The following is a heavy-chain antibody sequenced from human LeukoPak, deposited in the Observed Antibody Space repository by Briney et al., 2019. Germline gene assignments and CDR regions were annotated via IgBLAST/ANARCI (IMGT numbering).Heavy chain of an antibody. V-gene: IGHV3-53*01. CDR2: IYAGGGT. CDR3: ARDEVTHEGGYFDY. CDR1: GFTVSSNY. D-gene: IGHD2-21*02. Sequence: TGGSLRLSCAASGFTVSSNYMTWVRQAPGKGLEWVSVIYAGGGTYYADSVKGRFTISRDNSKNTVYLQVNDLRAEDTAVYYCARDEVTHEGGYFDYWGQGTLVTVSS. J-gene: IGHJ4*02.